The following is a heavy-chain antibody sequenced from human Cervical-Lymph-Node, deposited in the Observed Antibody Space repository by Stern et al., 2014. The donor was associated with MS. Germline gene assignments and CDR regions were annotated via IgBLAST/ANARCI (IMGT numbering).Heavy chain of an antibody. D-gene: IGHD3-22*01. CDR1: GYTFNNYA. CDR2: MSTNTGDP. V-gene: IGHV7-4-1*02. J-gene: IGHJ5*02. Sequence: VQLVESGSELKKPGASVKVSCKASGYTFNNYAVNWVRQAPGQGLEWMGWMSTNTGDPDYAQGFTGRFVFSMDTSVSTAYLQISSLKAEDTAVYYCARPSDSSGLFDLWGQGTLVTVSS. CDR3: ARPSDSSGLFDL.